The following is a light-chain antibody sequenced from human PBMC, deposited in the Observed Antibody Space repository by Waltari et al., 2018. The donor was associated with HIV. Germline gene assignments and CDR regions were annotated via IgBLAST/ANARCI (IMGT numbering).Light chain of an antibody. V-gene: IGKV4-1*01. CDR1: QNVFYSSHNKNY. CDR2: WAS. Sequence: DIVMTQSPDSLAVSLGERATIKCKSRQNVFYSSHNKNYLSWYQHKPGQPPKLIIYWASSRQSGVPDRFSGSGSGTDFTLTISSLQAEDVAVYFCQQTYTIPPTFGGGTKVEIK. CDR3: QQTYTIPPT. J-gene: IGKJ4*01.